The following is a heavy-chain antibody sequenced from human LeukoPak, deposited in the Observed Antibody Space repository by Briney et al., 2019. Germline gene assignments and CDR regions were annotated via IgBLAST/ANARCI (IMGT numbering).Heavy chain of an antibody. V-gene: IGHV2-5*02. CDR3: AHSRRTYYDFWSGYSTGLGAFDI. D-gene: IGHD3-3*01. Sequence: SGPTLVNPTQTLTLTCTFSGFSLSTSGVGVGWIRQPPGKALEWLALIYWDDDKRYSPSLKSRLTITKDTSKNQVVLTMTNMDPVDTATYYCAHSRRTYYDFWSGYSTGLGAFDIWGQGTMVTVSS. J-gene: IGHJ3*02. CDR1: GFSLSTSGVG. CDR2: IYWDDDK.